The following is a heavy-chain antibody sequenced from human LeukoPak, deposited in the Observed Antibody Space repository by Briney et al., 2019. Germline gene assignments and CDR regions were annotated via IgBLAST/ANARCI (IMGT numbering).Heavy chain of an antibody. J-gene: IGHJ6*02. Sequence: GGSLRLSCAASGFTVSSNYMSWDRQAAGKGLEWDSVIYSGGSTYYADSVKGRFTISRDNSKNTLYLQMNSLRAEGTAVYYCARGPVVPAAIRAYYYYYYGMDVWGQGTTVTVSS. CDR3: ARGPVVPAAIRAYYYYYYGMDV. CDR1: GFTVSSNY. CDR2: IYSGGST. V-gene: IGHV3-53*01. D-gene: IGHD2-2*02.